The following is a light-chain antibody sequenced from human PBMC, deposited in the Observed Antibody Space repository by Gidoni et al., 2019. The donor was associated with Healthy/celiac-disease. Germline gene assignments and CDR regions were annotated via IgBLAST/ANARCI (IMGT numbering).Light chain of an antibody. J-gene: IGLJ3*02. CDR2: TES. CDR3: QSADSSGTYWV. V-gene: IGLV3-25*03. Sequence: SYELTQPPSVSVSPGQTARITCSGDALPKQYAYWYQQKPGQAPVLVIYTESERPSGIPERFSGSSSGTTVTFTISGVQAEDEADYYCQSADSSGTYWVFGGGTKLTVL. CDR1: ALPKQY.